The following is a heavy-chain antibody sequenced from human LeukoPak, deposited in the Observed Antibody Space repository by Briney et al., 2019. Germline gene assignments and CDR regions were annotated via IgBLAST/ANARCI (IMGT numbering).Heavy chain of an antibody. Sequence: PSETLSLTCTVSGGSISSSSYYWGWIRQPPGKGLEWIGSIYYSGSTYYNPSLKSRVTISVDTSKNQFSLKLSSVTAADTAVYYCAREPITMIGSDPCGQGTLVTVSS. D-gene: IGHD3-22*01. CDR1: GGSISSSSYY. CDR3: AREPITMIGSDP. V-gene: IGHV4-39*01. J-gene: IGHJ5*02. CDR2: IYYSGST.